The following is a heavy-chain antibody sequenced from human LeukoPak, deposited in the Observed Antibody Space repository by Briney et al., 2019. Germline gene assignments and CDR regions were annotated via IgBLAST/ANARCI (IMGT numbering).Heavy chain of an antibody. CDR2: ISYDGSNK. V-gene: IGHV3-30-3*01. D-gene: IGHD1-26*01. CDR1: GFTFSSYA. CDR3: ARDSVGVPTGFDY. J-gene: IGHJ4*02. Sequence: PGGSLRLSCAASGFTFSSYAMHWVRQAPGKGLEWVAVISYDGSNKYYADSVKGRFTISRDDSKNTLYLQMDSLRAEDTAVYYCARDSVGVPTGFDYWGQGTLVTVSS.